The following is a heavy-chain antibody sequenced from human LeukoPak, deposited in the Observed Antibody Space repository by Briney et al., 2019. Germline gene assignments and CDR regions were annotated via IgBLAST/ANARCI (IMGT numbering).Heavy chain of an antibody. CDR2: IYYSGST. Sequence: SETLSLTCTVSGGSISSSSYYWGWIRQPPGKGLEWIGSIYYSGSTYYNPSLKSRVTISVDTSKNQFSLRVSSVTAADTAVYYCARHEAGTTDYWGQGTLVTVSS. V-gene: IGHV4-39*01. CDR1: GGSISSSSYY. CDR3: ARHEAGTTDY. D-gene: IGHD1-1*01. J-gene: IGHJ4*02.